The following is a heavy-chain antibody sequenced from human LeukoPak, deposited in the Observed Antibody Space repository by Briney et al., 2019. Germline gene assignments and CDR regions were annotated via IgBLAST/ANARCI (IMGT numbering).Heavy chain of an antibody. CDR3: ARVRGYSSSGFDY. CDR2: IKQDGSEK. V-gene: IGHV3-7*01. D-gene: IGHD6-13*01. J-gene: IGHJ4*02. Sequence: GGSLRLSCAASGFTFSSYWMSWVRQAPGKGLEWVANIKQDGSEKYYVDSVKGRFTIPRDNAKNSLYLQMNSLRAEDTAVYYCARVRGYSSSGFDYWGQGTLVTVSS. CDR1: GFTFSSYW.